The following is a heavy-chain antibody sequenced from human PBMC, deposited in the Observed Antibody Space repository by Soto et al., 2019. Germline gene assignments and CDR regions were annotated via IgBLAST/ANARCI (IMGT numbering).Heavy chain of an antibody. V-gene: IGHV6-1*01. Sequence: SQPVSLTCAISGASVSSNSAVWNCIRQSPSRGLEWLGRTYYRSKWYNDYAVSVKSRITINPDTSKNQFSLQLNSVTPEDTAVYYCARKHSYDSFYDGMDVWGQGTTVTVSS. CDR3: ARKHSYDSFYDGMDV. D-gene: IGHD5-18*01. CDR2: TYYRSKWYN. CDR1: GASVSSNSAV. J-gene: IGHJ6*02.